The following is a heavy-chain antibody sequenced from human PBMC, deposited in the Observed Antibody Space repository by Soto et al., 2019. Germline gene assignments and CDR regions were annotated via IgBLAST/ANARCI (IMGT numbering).Heavy chain of an antibody. V-gene: IGHV1-69*13. Sequence: SVKVSCKASGGTFSSYAISWVRQAPGQGLEWMGGIIPIFGTANYAQKFQGRVTITADESTSTAYMELSSLRSEDTAVYYCARTVLREMATMGGYYYYGMDVWGQGTTVTVSS. D-gene: IGHD5-12*01. CDR1: GGTFSSYA. CDR3: ARTVLREMATMGGYYYYGMDV. CDR2: IIPIFGTA. J-gene: IGHJ6*02.